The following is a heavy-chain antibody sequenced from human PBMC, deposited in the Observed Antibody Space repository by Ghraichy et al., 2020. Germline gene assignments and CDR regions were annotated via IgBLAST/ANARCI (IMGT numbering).Heavy chain of an antibody. CDR2: ISYSGST. D-gene: IGHD1-26*01. V-gene: IGHV4-59*01. CDR1: GGSISYYY. J-gene: IGHJ5*02. Sequence: SETLSLTCTVSGGSISYYYWNWIRQPPGKGLEWIGYISYSGSTNYNPSLKTRVTILVDTSKNQFSLKLSSVTAADTAVYYCARGLREWFDPWGQGTLVTVSS. CDR3: ARGLREWFDP.